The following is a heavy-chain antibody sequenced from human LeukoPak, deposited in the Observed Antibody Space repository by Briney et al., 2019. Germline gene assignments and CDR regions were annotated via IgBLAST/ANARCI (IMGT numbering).Heavy chain of an antibody. V-gene: IGHV4-4*07. D-gene: IGHD6-19*01. Sequence: SETLSLTCTVSGGSISSYYWSWIRQPAGKGLEWIGRIYTSGSTNYNPSLKSRVTMPVDTSKNQFSLKLSSVTAADTAVYYCARAGYSSGWYYFDYWGQGTLVTVSS. J-gene: IGHJ4*02. CDR3: ARAGYSSGWYYFDY. CDR1: GGSISSYY. CDR2: IYTSGST.